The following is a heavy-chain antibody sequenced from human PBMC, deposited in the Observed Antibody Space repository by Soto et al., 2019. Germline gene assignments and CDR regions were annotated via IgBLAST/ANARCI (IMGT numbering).Heavy chain of an antibody. CDR2: IYPGDSDT. V-gene: IGHV5-51*01. D-gene: IGHD2-21*02. Sequence: GESLKISCKGSGYSFTSYWIGWVRQMPGKGLEWMGIIYPGDSDTRYSPSFQGQVTISADKSISTAYLQWSSLKASDTAMYYCARVVVVTANQYNWFDPWGQGTLVTVSS. CDR1: GYSFTSYW. J-gene: IGHJ5*02. CDR3: ARVVVVTANQYNWFDP.